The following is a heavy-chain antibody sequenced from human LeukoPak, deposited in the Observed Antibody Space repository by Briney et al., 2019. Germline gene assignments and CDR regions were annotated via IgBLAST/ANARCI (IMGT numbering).Heavy chain of an antibody. V-gene: IGHV4-39*07. CDR1: GGSISSSSYY. CDR3: ARSTYYYDSSGRSEYLYYYYYYMDV. J-gene: IGHJ6*03. Sequence: PSETLSLTCTVSGGSISSSSYYWGWIRQPPGKGLEWIGSIYYSGSTYYNPSLKSRVTISVDTSKNQFSLKLSSVTAADTAVYYCARSTYYYDSSGRSEYLYYYYYYMDVWGKGTTVTVSS. D-gene: IGHD3-22*01. CDR2: IYYSGST.